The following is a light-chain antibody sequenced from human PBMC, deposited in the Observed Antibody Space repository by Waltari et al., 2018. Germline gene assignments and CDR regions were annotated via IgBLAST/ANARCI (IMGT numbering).Light chain of an antibody. V-gene: IGKV1-9*01. J-gene: IGKJ4*01. CDR1: QGISSS. Sequence: DIQLTQSPSFLSASVGDSVTITCRASQGISSSFAWYQQKPGKVPKLLIYAASTLQSGVPSRFSGSGSGTEFTLTISSLQPEDFATYYCQQLNSYPFTFGGGTKVEIK. CDR3: QQLNSYPFT. CDR2: AAS.